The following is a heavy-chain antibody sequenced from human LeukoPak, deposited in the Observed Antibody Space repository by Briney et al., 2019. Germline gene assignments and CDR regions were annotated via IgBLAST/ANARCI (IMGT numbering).Heavy chain of an antibody. V-gene: IGHV4-61*02. CDR1: GGSISSSSYY. J-gene: IGHJ4*02. CDR2: IYTSGST. Sequence: SETLSLTCTVSGGSISSSSYYWGWIRQPAGKGLEWIGRIYTSGSTNYNPSLKSRVIMSVDTSKNQFSLKLSSVTAADTAVYYCARVTSGTGFDYWGQGTLVTVSS. CDR3: ARVTSGTGFDY. D-gene: IGHD1-14*01.